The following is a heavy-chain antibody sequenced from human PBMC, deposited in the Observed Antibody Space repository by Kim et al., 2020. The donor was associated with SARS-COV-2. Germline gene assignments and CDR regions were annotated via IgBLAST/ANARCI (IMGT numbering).Heavy chain of an antibody. Sequence: SETLSLTCTVSGGSISSGGYYWSWIRQHPGKGLEWFGYIYYSGSTYYNPSLKSRVTISVDTSKNQFSLKLSSVTAAATAEYYCARDRADFWNPGSYYYGMDVWGQGTTVTVSS. J-gene: IGHJ6*02. CDR3: ARDRADFWNPGSYYYGMDV. CDR2: IYYSGST. D-gene: IGHD3-3*01. CDR1: GGSISSGGYY. V-gene: IGHV4-31*03.